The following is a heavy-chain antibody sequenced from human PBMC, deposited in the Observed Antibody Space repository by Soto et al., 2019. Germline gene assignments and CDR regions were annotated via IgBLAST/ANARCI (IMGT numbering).Heavy chain of an antibody. V-gene: IGHV1-18*01. CDR2: ISAYNGKT. J-gene: IGHJ4*02. D-gene: IGHD4-17*01. CDR1: GYIFTSYG. CDR3: TRDNRFSDYGGDHYFDY. Sequence: ASVKVSCKASGYIFTSYGISWVRQAPGQGPEWMGWISAYNGKTNYAQKFQGRVTMTTDRPTSTAYMELRSLRSDDTALNYCTRDNRFSDYGGDHYFDYWGKGSLVTVSS.